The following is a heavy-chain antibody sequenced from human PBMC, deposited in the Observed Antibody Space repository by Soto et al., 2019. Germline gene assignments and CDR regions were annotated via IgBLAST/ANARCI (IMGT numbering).Heavy chain of an antibody. D-gene: IGHD3-10*01. Sequence: PSETLSLTCTVSGGSISSYYWSWIRQPPGKGLEWIGYIYYSGSTNYNPSLKSRVTISVDTSKNQFSLKLSSVTAADTAVYYCARVTYYYGSGSYGLDPWGQGTLVTVSS. CDR1: GGSISSYY. CDR2: IYYSGST. J-gene: IGHJ5*02. V-gene: IGHV4-59*01. CDR3: ARVTYYYGSGSYGLDP.